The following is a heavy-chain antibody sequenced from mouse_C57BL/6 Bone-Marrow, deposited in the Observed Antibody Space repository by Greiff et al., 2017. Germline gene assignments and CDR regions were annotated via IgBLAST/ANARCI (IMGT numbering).Heavy chain of an antibody. Sequence: QVQLQQPGAELVKPGASVKLSCKASGYTFTSYWMHWVKQRPGQGLEWIGMIQPNSGSTNYNEKFKGKATLTVDKSSSTAYMQLSSLTSEDSAVYYCARPYDYDGYAMDYWGQGTSVTVSS. CDR3: ARPYDYDGYAMDY. CDR2: IQPNSGST. J-gene: IGHJ4*01. CDR1: GYTFTSYW. V-gene: IGHV1-64*01. D-gene: IGHD2-4*01.